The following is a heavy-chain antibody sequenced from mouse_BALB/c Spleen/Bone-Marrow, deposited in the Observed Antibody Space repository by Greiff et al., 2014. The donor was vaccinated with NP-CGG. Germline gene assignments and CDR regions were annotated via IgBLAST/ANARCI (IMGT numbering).Heavy chain of an antibody. CDR3: ARGVVYYYAMDY. CDR2: IDPSDSYS. V-gene: IGHV1-69*02. Sequence: LVESGAELVKPGASVKLSCKASGYTFTNYWMHWVKQRPGQGLEWIGEIDPSDSYSNYNQNFKGKATLTVDKSSSTAYMQLTSLTSEDSAAYYCARGVVYYYAMDYWGQGTSVTVSS. J-gene: IGHJ4*01. CDR1: GYTFTNYW.